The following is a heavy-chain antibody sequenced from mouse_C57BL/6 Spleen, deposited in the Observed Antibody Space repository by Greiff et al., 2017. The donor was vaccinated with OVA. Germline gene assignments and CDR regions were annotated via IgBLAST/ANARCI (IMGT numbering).Heavy chain of an antibody. CDR3: ARSRAYKTYFDY. V-gene: IGHV1-55*01. D-gene: IGHD3-1*01. CDR2: IYPGSGST. CDR1: GYTFTSYW. J-gene: IGHJ2*01. Sequence: QVQLQQPGAELVKPGASVKMSCKASGYTFTSYWITWVKQRPGQGLEWIGDIYPGSGSTKYNEKFKSKATLTVEPSSSTAYMQLSSLTSEDSAVYYCARSRAYKTYFDYWGQGTTLTVSS.